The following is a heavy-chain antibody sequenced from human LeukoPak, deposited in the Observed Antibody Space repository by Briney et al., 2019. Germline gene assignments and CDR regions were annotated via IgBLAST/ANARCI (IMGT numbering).Heavy chain of an antibody. CDR1: GFTFSNAW. CDR3: TTVRITMIVAVPPLYYFDY. D-gene: IGHD3-22*01. CDR2: IKSKTDGGTT. J-gene: IGHJ4*02. V-gene: IGHV3-15*01. Sequence: GGSLRLSCAASGFTFSNAWKSWVRQAPGKGLEWVGRIKSKTDGGTTDYAAPVEGRFTISRDDSKNTLYLQMNSLKTEDTAVYYCTTVRITMIVAVPPLYYFDYWGQGTLVTVSS.